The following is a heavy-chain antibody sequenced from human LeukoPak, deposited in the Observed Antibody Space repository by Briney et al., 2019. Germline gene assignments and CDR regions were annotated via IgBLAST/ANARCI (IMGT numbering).Heavy chain of an antibody. CDR2: IYYSGST. CDR3: AREGWPQRTFDY. Sequence: SQTLSLTCTVSGGSISSGDYYWSWIRQPPGKGLEWIGYIYYSGSTYYNPSLKSRVTISVDTSKNQFSLKLSSVTAADTAVYYCAREGWPQRTFDYWGQGTLVTVSS. V-gene: IGHV4-30-4*08. D-gene: IGHD5-24*01. J-gene: IGHJ4*02. CDR1: GGSISSGDYY.